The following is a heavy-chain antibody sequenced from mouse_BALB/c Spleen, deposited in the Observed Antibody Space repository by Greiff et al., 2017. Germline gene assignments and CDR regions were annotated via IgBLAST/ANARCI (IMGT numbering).Heavy chain of an antibody. CDR3: AREGNYAMDY. CDR1: GFTFSSYA. Sequence: EVNLVESGGGLVKPGGSLKLSCAASGFTFSSYAMSWVRQSPEKRLEWVAEISSGGSYTYYPDTVTGRFTISRDNAKNTLYLEMSSLRSEDTAMYYCAREGNYAMDYWGQGTSVTVSS. J-gene: IGHJ4*01. V-gene: IGHV5-9-4*01. CDR2: ISSGGSYT.